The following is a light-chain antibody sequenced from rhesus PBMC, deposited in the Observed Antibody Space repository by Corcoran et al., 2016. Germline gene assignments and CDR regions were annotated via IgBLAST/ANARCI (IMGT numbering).Light chain of an antibody. CDR2: EVN. J-gene: IGLJ1*01. CDR3: SSSSGSNIYI. Sequence: QAALTQPRSVSGSPGQSVTISCTGTSSDIGGYNYVSWYQQHPGTAPKLMISEVNKRPSGVSDRFSGSKSGNTASLTISGLQAEDEADFYCSSSSGSNIYIFGTGTRLTVL. CDR1: SSDIGGYNY. V-gene: IGLV2-32*02.